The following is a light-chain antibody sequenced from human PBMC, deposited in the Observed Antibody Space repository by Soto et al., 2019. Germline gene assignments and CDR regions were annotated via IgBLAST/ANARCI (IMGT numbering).Light chain of an antibody. CDR3: LLSNSGAGV. CDR2: DTA. V-gene: IGLV7-46*01. Sequence: QAVVTQEPSLTVSPGGTVTLTCGSSTGAVASGHYPYWFQQKPGQAPRTLIYDTANKHSWTPARFSGSLLGGKAALTLSGARHEEEAEYYCLLSNSGAGVFGGGTKPTV. J-gene: IGLJ2*01. CDR1: TGAVASGHY.